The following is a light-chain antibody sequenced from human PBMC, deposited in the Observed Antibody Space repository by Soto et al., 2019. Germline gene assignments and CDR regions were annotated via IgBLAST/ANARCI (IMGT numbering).Light chain of an antibody. CDR3: QQYGSSRS. CDR1: QSVSSN. J-gene: IGKJ5*01. CDR2: DAS. Sequence: EIVMTQSPATLSVSPGERATLSCRASQSVSSNLAWYQQKPGQAPRLLIYDASTRATGIPVRFSGSGSGTDFTLTISRLEPEDFAVYYCQQYGSSRSFGQGTRLETK. V-gene: IGKV3-20*01.